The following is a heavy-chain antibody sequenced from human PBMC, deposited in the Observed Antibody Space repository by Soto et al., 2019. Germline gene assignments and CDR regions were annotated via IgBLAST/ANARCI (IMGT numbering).Heavy chain of an antibody. D-gene: IGHD3-3*01. V-gene: IGHV1-18*04. CDR3: ARENDFWSGYQLHYGMDV. Sequence: SVEGSCRASRYTFTSYGISWVRQAPVQGLEWMGWISAYNGNTNYAQKLQGRVTMTTDTSTSTAYMELRSLRYDDTAVYYCARENDFWSGYQLHYGMDVWGQGTTVTVYS. CDR1: RYTFTSYG. J-gene: IGHJ6*02. CDR2: ISAYNGNT.